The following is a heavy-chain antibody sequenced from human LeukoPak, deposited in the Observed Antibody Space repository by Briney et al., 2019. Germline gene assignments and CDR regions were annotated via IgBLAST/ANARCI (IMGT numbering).Heavy chain of an antibody. CDR3: TTEQSSDYYDFWSGYYSFDY. Sequence: GGSLRLSCAASGFTFSGSAIHWVRQAPGKGLEWVGRIKSKTDGGTTDYAAPVKGRFTISRDDSKNTLYLQMNSLKTEDTAVYYCTTEQSSDYYDFWSGYYSFDYWGQGTLVTVSS. CDR2: IKSKTDGGTT. J-gene: IGHJ4*02. V-gene: IGHV3-15*01. D-gene: IGHD3-3*01. CDR1: GFTFSGSA.